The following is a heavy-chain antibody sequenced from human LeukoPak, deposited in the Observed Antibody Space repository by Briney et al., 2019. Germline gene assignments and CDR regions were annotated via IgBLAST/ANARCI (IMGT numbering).Heavy chain of an antibody. V-gene: IGHV3-64D*06. CDR2: ISSNGGST. D-gene: IGHD2-2*01. Sequence: GGSLRLSCSASGFTFSSYAMHWVRQAPGKGLEYVSAISSNGGSTYYADSVKGRFTISRDNSKNTLYLQMSSLRAEDTAVYYCLKDVYCSSTSCYSYFDYWGQGTLVTVSS. CDR1: GFTFSSYA. J-gene: IGHJ4*02. CDR3: LKDVYCSSTSCYSYFDY.